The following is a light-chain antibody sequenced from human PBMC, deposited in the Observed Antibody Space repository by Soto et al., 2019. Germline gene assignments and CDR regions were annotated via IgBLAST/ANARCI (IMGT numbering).Light chain of an antibody. Sequence: QSVLTQPPSVSGAPGQRVTISCTGSSSNIGAGHDVHWYQQLPGTAPKLLIYGNSNRPSGVPDRFSGSKSGTSASLAITGLQAEDAADYYCQSYDSSLSGVFGTGTKVTVL. CDR3: QSYDSSLSGV. CDR1: SSNIGAGHD. V-gene: IGLV1-40*01. J-gene: IGLJ1*01. CDR2: GNS.